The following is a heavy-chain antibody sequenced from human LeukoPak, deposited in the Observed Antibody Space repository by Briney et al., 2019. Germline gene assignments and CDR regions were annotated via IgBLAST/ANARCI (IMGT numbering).Heavy chain of an antibody. V-gene: IGHV3-23*01. CDR3: AKDSSYGGHHFDY. D-gene: IGHD4-23*01. CDR1: GFTFSSYA. Sequence: PGGSLRLSCAASGFTFSSYAMSWVRQAPGKGLEWVSAISGSGGSTYYADSVKGRFTISRDNSKDTLYLQMNSLRAEDTAVYYCAKDSSYGGHHFDYWGQGTLVTVSS. J-gene: IGHJ4*02. CDR2: ISGSGGST.